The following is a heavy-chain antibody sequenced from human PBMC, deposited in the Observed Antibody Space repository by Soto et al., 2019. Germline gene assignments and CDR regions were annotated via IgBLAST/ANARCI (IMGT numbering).Heavy chain of an antibody. D-gene: IGHD3-10*01. Sequence: QVQLVQSGAEVKKPGSSVKVSCKASGGTFSSYTISWVRQAPGQGLEWMGRIIPILGIANYAQKFQGRVTITADKATSTASIELSSLRSEDTAVYYCSLGVLWCGELDYWGQGTLVTVSS. CDR2: IIPILGIA. V-gene: IGHV1-69*02. J-gene: IGHJ4*02. CDR3: SLGVLWCGELDY. CDR1: GGTFSSYT.